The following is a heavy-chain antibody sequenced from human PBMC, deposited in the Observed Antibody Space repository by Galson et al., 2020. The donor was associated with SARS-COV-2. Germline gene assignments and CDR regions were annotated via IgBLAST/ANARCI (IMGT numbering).Heavy chain of an antibody. J-gene: IGHJ4*02. D-gene: IGHD3-10*01. V-gene: IGHV4-39*01. CDR1: GGSISSSGYY. CDR2: IYYSGST. CDR3: ARQKMFRGVLDYCDY. Sequence: SETLSLTCTVSGGSISSSGYYWGWIRQPPGMGLEWIATIYYSGSTYYNPSLKSRVTISVDTSKNQFSLELSSVTAADTAVYYCARQKMFRGVLDYCDYWGQGTLVTVSS.